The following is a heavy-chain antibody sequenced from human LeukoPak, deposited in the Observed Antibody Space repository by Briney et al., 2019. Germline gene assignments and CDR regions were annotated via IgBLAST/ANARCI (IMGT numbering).Heavy chain of an antibody. J-gene: IGHJ4*02. V-gene: IGHV1-3*01. CDR2: INAGNGNT. CDR3: ARDQSAGGLRAWDY. D-gene: IGHD4-17*01. CDR1: GCTFTSYA. Sequence: PGASVQVSCKASGCTFTSYAIHWVRQAPGQRLEWMGWINAGNGNTKYSQKFQGRVTITRDTSASTAYMELSSLRSEDTAVYYCARDQSAGGLRAWDYWGQGTLVTVSS.